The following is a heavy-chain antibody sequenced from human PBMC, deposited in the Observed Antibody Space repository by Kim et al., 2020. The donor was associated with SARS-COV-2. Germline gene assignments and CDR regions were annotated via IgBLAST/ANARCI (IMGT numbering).Heavy chain of an antibody. V-gene: IGHV3-21*01. CDR3: AREDYGDYVGNWFDP. CDR1: GFTFSSYS. CDR2: ISSSSSYI. J-gene: IGHJ5*02. Sequence: GGSLRLSCAASGFTFSSYSMNWVRQAPWKGLEWVSSISSSSSYIYYADSVKGRFTISRDNAKNSLYLQMNSLRAEDTAVYYCAREDYGDYVGNWFDPWGQGTLVTVSS. D-gene: IGHD4-17*01.